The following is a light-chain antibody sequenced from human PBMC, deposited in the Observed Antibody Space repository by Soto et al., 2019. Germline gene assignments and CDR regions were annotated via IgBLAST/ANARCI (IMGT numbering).Light chain of an antibody. CDR3: QQYANLPYT. CDR1: QDIRDS. Sequence: DIQMTQSPSCLSESVGDRFTITCQASQDIRDSLNWYQKKPGKAPKILIYDASNLETGVPSRLSGSGSAADFTFTISGMQTEDIETYYCQQYANLPYTFGQGTRLEIK. V-gene: IGKV1-33*01. J-gene: IGKJ5*01. CDR2: DAS.